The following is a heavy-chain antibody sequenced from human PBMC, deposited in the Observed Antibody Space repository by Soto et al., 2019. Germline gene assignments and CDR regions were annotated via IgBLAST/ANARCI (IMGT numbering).Heavy chain of an antibody. CDR3: AEDRGSGNYGVLKSLDY. CDR1: GAPGFTFSSYA. Sequence: ESGGALVQPGGSLRLSCAASGAPGFTFSSYAMSWVRQAPGKGLEWVSAISGSGSKTFYADSVKGRFIVSRDNFNNTVFLQMSSLRAEDTAVYYCAEDRGSGNYGVLKSLDYWGQGTLVTVSS. J-gene: IGHJ4*02. D-gene: IGHD1-26*01. V-gene: IGHV3-23*01. CDR2: ISGSGSKT.